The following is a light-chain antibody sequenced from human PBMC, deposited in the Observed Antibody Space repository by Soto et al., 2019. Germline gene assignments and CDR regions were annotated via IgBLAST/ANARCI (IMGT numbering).Light chain of an antibody. CDR1: SSDVGSHNL. CDR3: CSYGGSSSV. Sequence: QSALTQPPSVSGSPGQSVTISCTGTSSDVGSHNLVSWYQQHPGKAPKLMIYDVSKRPLGVSARFSASKSGNTASLTISGLQDEEDSYYYCCSYGGSSSVFGGGTQLTVL. V-gene: IGLV2-23*02. J-gene: IGLJ7*01. CDR2: DVS.